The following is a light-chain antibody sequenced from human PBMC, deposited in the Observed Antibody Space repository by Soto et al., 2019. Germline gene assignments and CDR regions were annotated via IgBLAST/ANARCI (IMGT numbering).Light chain of an antibody. Sequence: ETALTQSPATLSLSPGERATLSCRASQSVSGDLAWYQHKPGQAPRLLIYAAYTRATGIQARFSGSGSGTEFTLTIGSLQSEDFAIYYCNQYNKWPYTFGPRTKVDIK. V-gene: IGKV3-15*01. CDR2: AAY. CDR1: QSVSGD. J-gene: IGKJ3*01. CDR3: NQYNKWPYT.